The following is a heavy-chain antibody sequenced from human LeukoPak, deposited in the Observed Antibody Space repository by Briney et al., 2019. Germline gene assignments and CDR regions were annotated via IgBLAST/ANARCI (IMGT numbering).Heavy chain of an antibody. CDR3: ARDRNSWYLGGQQNGFDP. V-gene: IGHV4-59*01. Sequence: NPSETLSLTCTVSGGSISSYYWSWIRQPPGKGLEWIGYIYYSGSTNYNPSLKSRVTISVDTSKNQFSLKLSSVTAADTAVYYCARDRNSWYLGGQQNGFDPWGQGTLVTVSS. J-gene: IGHJ5*02. CDR1: GGSISSYY. D-gene: IGHD6-13*01. CDR2: IYYSGST.